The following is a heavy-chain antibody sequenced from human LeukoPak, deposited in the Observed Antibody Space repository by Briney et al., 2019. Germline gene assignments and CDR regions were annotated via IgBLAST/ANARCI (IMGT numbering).Heavy chain of an antibody. J-gene: IGHJ4*02. D-gene: IGHD2-2*01. CDR2: INPNSGGT. V-gene: IGHV1-2*02. Sequence: GAPVKVSGRISGYGSTAYIFHGVGQPLGQGLEGMGWINPNSGGTNYPQKFQGRVTMTRDTSISTAYMEVTRLRSDDTAVYYCTRDGGQHLGVLNYWGQGTQVIVSS. CDR1: GYGSTAYI. CDR3: TRDGGQHLGVLNY.